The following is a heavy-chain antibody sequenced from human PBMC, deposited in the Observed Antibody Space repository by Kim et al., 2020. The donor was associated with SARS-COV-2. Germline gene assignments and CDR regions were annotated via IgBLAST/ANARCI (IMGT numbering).Heavy chain of an antibody. CDR3: ARDPALRYPPPFYYYGMDV. V-gene: IGHV1-2*06. Sequence: ASVKLSCKVSGYTFTGYYMHWVRQAPGQGLEWMGRINPNSGGTNYAQKFQGRVTMTRDTSINTAYMELSRLRSDDTAVYYCARDPALRYPPPFYYYGMDVWGQGTTVTVSS. D-gene: IGHD3-9*01. J-gene: IGHJ6*02. CDR1: GYTFTGYY. CDR2: INPNSGGT.